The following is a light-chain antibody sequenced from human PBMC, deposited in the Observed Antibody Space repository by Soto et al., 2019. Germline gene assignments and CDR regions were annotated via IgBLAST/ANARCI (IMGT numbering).Light chain of an antibody. Sequence: QAVVTQPPSASGTPGQRVTISCSGSTSNIGHNFVNWYQHLPGTAPKLLIYSNSQRPSGVPDRFSGSKSGTSASLAISGLQSEDEADYYCAAWDDSLNGVLFGGGTKLTVL. CDR2: SNS. CDR3: AAWDDSLNGVL. CDR1: TSNIGHNF. J-gene: IGLJ2*01. V-gene: IGLV1-44*01.